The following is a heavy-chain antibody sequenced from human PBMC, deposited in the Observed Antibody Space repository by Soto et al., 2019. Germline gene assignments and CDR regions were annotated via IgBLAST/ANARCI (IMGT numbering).Heavy chain of an antibody. V-gene: IGHV1-3*01. J-gene: IGHJ4*02. Sequence: QVQLVQSGAEVKKPGASVKVSCKASGYTFSSYVMYWVRQAPGQRLEWMGWINPGNGNTKYSQKFQGSVTKSRDTAAGTASMEQSSITSEVTTVYYWSMNIAAAASFDYWGQGTLVTVSS. CDR2: INPGNGNT. CDR3: SMNIAAAASFDY. CDR1: GYTFSSYV. D-gene: IGHD6-13*01.